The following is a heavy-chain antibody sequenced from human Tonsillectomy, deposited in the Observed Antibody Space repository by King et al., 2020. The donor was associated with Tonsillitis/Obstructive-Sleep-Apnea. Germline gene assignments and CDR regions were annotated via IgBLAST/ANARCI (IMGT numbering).Heavy chain of an antibody. CDR1: GFTFSSYA. D-gene: IGHD2-2*01. J-gene: IGHJ4*02. V-gene: IGHV3-30*01. CDR2: ISYDGSNK. CDR3: ARDGPLPYCSSTSCYADY. Sequence: VQLVESGGGVVQPGRSLSLSCAASGFTFSSYAMHWVRQAPGKGLEWVAVISYDGSNKYYADSVKGRFTISRDNSKNTLYLQMNSLRAEDTAVYYCARDGPLPYCSSTSCYADYWGQGTLVTVSS.